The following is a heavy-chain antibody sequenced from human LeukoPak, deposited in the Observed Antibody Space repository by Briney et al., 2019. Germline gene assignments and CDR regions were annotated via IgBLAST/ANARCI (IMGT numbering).Heavy chain of an antibody. CDR1: GYTFTNYG. D-gene: IGHD6-19*01. CDR3: ATAPLNGYTSGWYSFDY. CDR2: ISAYSGNT. J-gene: IGHJ4*02. Sequence: PGASVKVSCKASGYTFTNYGISWVRQAPGQGLEWMGWISAYSGNTNYAQNLQGRVTMTTDTSTSTAYMELRSLRSDDTAVYYCATAPLNGYTSGWYSFDYWGQGTLVTVSS. V-gene: IGHV1-18*01.